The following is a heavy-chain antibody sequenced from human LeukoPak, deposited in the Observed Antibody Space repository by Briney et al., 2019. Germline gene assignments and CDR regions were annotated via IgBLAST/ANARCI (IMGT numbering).Heavy chain of an antibody. CDR2: IYTSGST. J-gene: IGHJ3*02. D-gene: IGHD6-19*01. V-gene: IGHV4-4*07. CDR1: GGSISSYY. Sequence: SETLSLTCTVSGGSISSYYWSWIRQPAGKGLEWIGRIYTSGSTNYNPSLKDRVTMSVDTSKNQFSLKLRSVTAADTAVYYCARFSLGIAVAGTGEAFDIWGQGTMVTVSS. CDR3: ARFSLGIAVAGTGEAFDI.